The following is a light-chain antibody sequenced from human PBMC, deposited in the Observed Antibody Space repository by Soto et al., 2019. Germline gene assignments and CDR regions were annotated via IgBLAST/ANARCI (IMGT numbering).Light chain of an antibody. CDR2: GAS. Sequence: ERVMTQSPISLSVSPGGAVTLSCRASQSIGSDLAWYQQKPGQAPRLLIYGASTRATGIPARFSGSGSGTEFTLTISSLQSEDFGMYFCHQYDDWPPGGTFGQGTKVEIK. V-gene: IGKV3-15*01. CDR3: HQYDDWPPGGT. CDR1: QSIGSD. J-gene: IGKJ1*01.